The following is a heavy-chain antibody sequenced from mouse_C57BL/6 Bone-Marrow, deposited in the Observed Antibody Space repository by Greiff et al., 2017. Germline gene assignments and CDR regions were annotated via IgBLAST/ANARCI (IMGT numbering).Heavy chain of an antibody. Sequence: VQLQQPGAELVMPGASVKLSCKASGYTFTSYWMHWVKQRPGQGLEWIGEIDPSDSYTNYNEKLKGKATLTVEKSSSTVYLELSRLTSDDSAVYYCARGGNYGGYYFDYWGQGTTLTVSS. J-gene: IGHJ2*01. CDR1: GYTFTSYW. CDR3: ARGGNYGGYYFDY. V-gene: IGHV1-69*01. CDR2: IDPSDSYT. D-gene: IGHD2-1*01.